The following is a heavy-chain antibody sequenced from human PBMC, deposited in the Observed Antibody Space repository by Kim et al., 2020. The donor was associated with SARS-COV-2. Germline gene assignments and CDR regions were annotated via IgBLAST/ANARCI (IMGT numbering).Heavy chain of an antibody. CDR3: ARDGIAVAGTCDY. V-gene: IGHV3-33*01. Sequence: YDEAVTRQFTITRDRSKKTLYLKMNSLRAEDTAVYYCARDGIAVAGTCDYWGQGALVTVSS. D-gene: IGHD6-19*01. J-gene: IGHJ4*02.